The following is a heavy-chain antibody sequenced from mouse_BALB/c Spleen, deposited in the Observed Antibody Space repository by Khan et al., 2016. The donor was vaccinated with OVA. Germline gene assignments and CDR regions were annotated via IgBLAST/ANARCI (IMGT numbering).Heavy chain of an antibody. CDR1: GFSLTTYG. V-gene: IGHV2-9*02. J-gene: IGHJ3*01. Sequence: VQLKESGPGLVAPSQTLSITCTVSGFSLTTYGVHWVRQPPGKGLEWLGVIWAGGSTNHNSALMSRLSISKDNSKSQVFVKMNSLQTDDTAMYXCARAFYYGAWFAYWGQGTLVTVSA. CDR3: ARAFYYGAWFAY. D-gene: IGHD1-1*01. CDR2: IWAGGST.